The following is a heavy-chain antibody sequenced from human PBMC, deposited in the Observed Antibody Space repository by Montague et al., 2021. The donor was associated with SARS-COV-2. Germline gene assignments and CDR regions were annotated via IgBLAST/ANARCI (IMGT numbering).Heavy chain of an antibody. V-gene: IGHV4-39*07. J-gene: IGHJ6*02. D-gene: IGHD6-13*01. CDR1: GGSISSSSYY. CDR3: ARVGRQQLVRLSGMDV. CDR2: IYYSGST. Sequence: SETLSLTCTVSGGSISSSSYYWGWIRQPPGKGLEWIGSIYYSGSTYYNPSLKSRVTISVETSKNKFSLKLSSVTAADTAVYYCARVGRQQLVRLSGMDVWGQGTTVTVSS.